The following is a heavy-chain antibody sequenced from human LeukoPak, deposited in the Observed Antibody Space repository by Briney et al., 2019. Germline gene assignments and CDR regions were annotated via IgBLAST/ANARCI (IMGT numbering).Heavy chain of an antibody. CDR2: VSSGGDIT. Sequence: GGSLRLSCAASGFTFSDYYISWIRQAPGKGLEWLSIVSSGGDITTYADSVRGRFTISRDNTRNLLFLQMNSLRAEDTAVYYCARDMDKLGDYYGMDVWGQGTTVVVSS. CDR1: GFTFSDYY. V-gene: IGHV3-11*01. CDR3: ARDMDKLGDYYGMDV. J-gene: IGHJ6*02. D-gene: IGHD3-16*01.